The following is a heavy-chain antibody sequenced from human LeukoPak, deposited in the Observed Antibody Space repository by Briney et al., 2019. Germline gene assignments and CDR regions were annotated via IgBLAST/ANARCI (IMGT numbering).Heavy chain of an antibody. CDR2: FDPTDSYI. J-gene: IGHJ6*02. V-gene: IGHV5-10-1*01. D-gene: IGHD3-16*01. Sequence: KPGESLKISCKGSGYSFTKYWISWVRQMPGKGLEWMGRFDPTDSYINHTPSFQGHVTISVDKSISTAYLQWSSLKASDTAMYYCARQSYDTNHYYYGMDVWGQGTTVTVSS. CDR1: GYSFTKYW. CDR3: ARQSYDTNHYYYGMDV.